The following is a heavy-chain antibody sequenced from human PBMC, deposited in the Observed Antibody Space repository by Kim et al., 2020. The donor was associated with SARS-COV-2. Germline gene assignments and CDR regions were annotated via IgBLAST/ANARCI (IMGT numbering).Heavy chain of an antibody. CDR2: RI. V-gene: IGHV3-9*01. CDR3: TIDVLAGGADV. J-gene: IGHJ6*02. D-gene: IGHD3-3*02. Sequence: RIEYADSVKGRFTTSRDNAKTSLYLQMNSLRPEDTALYYCTIDVLAGGADVWGQGTAVIVSS.